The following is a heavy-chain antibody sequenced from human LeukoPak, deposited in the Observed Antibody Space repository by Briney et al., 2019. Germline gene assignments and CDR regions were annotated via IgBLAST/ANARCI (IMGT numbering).Heavy chain of an antibody. Sequence: GASVKVSCKASGYTFTSYAMNWVRQAPGQGLEWMGWINTNTGNPTYAQGFTGRFVFSLDTSVSTAYVQISSLKAEDTAVYYCARGYCSSTSCYGGSYWGQGTLVTVSS. J-gene: IGHJ4*02. CDR1: GYTFTSYA. V-gene: IGHV7-4-1*02. CDR3: ARGYCSSTSCYGGSY. CDR2: INTNTGNP. D-gene: IGHD2-2*01.